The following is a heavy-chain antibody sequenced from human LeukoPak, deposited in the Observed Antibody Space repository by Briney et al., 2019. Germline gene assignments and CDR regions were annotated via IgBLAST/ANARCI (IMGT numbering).Heavy chain of an antibody. V-gene: IGHV4-34*01. CDR1: GGSFSGYY. CDR3: ARGGYCSSTSCYRIYFDY. CDR2: INHSGST. J-gene: IGHJ4*02. Sequence: PSETLSLTCAVYGGSFSGYYWSWIRQPPVKGLEWIGEINHSGSTNYNPSLKSRVTISVDTSKNQFSLKLSSVTAADTAVYYCARGGYCSSTSCYRIYFDYWGQGTLVTVSS. D-gene: IGHD2-2*02.